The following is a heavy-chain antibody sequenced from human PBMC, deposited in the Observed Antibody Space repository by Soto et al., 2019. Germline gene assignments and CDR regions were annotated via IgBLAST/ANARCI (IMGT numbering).Heavy chain of an antibody. CDR2: INHSGST. Sequence: SETLSLTCAVYGGSFSGYYWSWIRQPPGKGLEWIGEINHSGSTNYNPSLKSRVTISVDTSKNQFSLKLSSVTAADTAVYYCARARYCSSTSCYVDYWGQGTLVTVSS. J-gene: IGHJ4*02. D-gene: IGHD2-2*01. V-gene: IGHV4-34*01. CDR3: ARARYCSSTSCYVDY. CDR1: GGSFSGYY.